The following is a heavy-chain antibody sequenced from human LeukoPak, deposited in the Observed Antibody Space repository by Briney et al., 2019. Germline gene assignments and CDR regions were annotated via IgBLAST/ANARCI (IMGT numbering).Heavy chain of an antibody. D-gene: IGHD4-17*01. CDR3: AKDLTTVTTDPPYYFDY. V-gene: IGHV3-23*01. CDR1: GFTFSSYA. CDR2: ISGSGGST. J-gene: IGHJ4*02. Sequence: GGSLRLSCAASGFTFSSYAMSWVRQAPGKGLEWVSAISGSGGSTYYADSVKGRFTISRDNSKNTLYLQMNSLRAEDTVVYYCAKDLTTVTTDPPYYFDYWGQGTLVTVSS.